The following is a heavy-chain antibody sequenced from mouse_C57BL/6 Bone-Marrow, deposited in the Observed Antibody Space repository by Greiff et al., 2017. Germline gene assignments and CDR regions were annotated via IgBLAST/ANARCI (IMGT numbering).Heavy chain of an antibody. J-gene: IGHJ2*01. CDR2: IRNKANGYTT. V-gene: IGHV7-3*01. CDR3: ARYIEHYYGSRFDY. CDR1: GFTFTDYY. D-gene: IGHD1-1*01. Sequence: EVHLVESGGGLVQPGGSLSLSCAASGFTFTDYYMSWVRQPPGKALEWLGFIRNKANGYTTEYSASVKGRFTISRDNSQSILYLQMNALRAEDRATYDCARYIEHYYGSRFDYWGQGTTLTVSS.